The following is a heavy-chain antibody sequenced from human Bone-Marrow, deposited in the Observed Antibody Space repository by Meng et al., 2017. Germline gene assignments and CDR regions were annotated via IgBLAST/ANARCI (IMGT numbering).Heavy chain of an antibody. CDR3: AKDPHALLLSRFYYFDY. J-gene: IGHJ4*02. CDR1: GFTFSSYA. V-gene: IGHV3-23*01. CDR2: ISGSGGST. D-gene: IGHD3-22*01. Sequence: GESLKISCAASGFTFSSYAMSWVRQAPGKGLEWVSAISGSGGSTYYADSVKGRFTISRDNSKNTLYLQMNSLRAEDTAVYYCAKDPHALLLSRFYYFDYWGQGTLVTSPQ.